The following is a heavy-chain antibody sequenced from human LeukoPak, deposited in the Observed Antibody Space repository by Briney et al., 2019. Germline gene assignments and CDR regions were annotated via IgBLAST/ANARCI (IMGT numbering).Heavy chain of an antibody. D-gene: IGHD5-12*01. CDR1: GYSISSGYY. CDR2: IYHSGST. Sequence: KPSETLSLTCAVSGYSISSGYYWVWIRQPPGKGLEWIGSIYHSGSTYYNPSLKSRVTISVDTSKNQFSLKLSSVTAADTAVYYCARLTERRVPYSGYERYWFDPWGQGTLVTVSS. CDR3: ARLTERRVPYSGYERYWFDP. V-gene: IGHV4-38-2*01. J-gene: IGHJ5*02.